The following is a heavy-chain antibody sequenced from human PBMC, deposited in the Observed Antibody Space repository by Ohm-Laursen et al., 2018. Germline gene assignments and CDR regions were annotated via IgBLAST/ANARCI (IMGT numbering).Heavy chain of an antibody. CDR3: ARGRYYYDSSGYYRNYYYYYGMDV. D-gene: IGHD3-22*01. CDR2: INHSGST. Sequence: SETLSLTCAVYGGSFSGYYWSWIRQPPGKGLEWIGEINHSGSTNYNPSLKSRVTISVDTSKNQFSLKLSSVTAADTAVYYCARGRYYYDSSGYYRNYYYYYGMDVWGQGTTVTVSS. CDR1: GGSFSGYY. V-gene: IGHV4-34*01. J-gene: IGHJ6*02.